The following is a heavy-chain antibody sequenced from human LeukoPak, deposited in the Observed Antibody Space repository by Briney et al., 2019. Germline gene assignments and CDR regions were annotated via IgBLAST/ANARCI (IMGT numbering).Heavy chain of an antibody. CDR1: GFTFSNAW. Sequence: PGGSLRLCCAASGFTFSNAWMSWVRQAPGKGLEWVGRIKSKTDGGTTDYAAPVKGRFTISRDDSKNTLYLQMNSLKTEDTAVYYCTTGLYDILTGYYKGTPVFDYWGQGTLVTVSS. V-gene: IGHV3-15*01. CDR2: IKSKTDGGTT. CDR3: TTGLYDILTGYYKGTPVFDY. D-gene: IGHD3-9*01. J-gene: IGHJ4*02.